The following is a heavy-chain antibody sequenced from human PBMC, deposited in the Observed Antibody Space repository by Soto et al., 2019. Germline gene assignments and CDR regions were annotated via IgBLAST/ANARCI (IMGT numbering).Heavy chain of an antibody. CDR2: IYYSGST. J-gene: IGHJ5*02. D-gene: IGHD6-13*01. Sequence: PSETLSLTCIVSDGSISGYFLSWIRQPPGKGLEWIGYIYYSGSTNYNPSLKSRVTISVDTSKNQFSLKLSSVTAADTAVYYCARLISSSWYFWFDPWGQGTLVTVSS. CDR3: ARLISSSWYFWFDP. CDR1: DGSISGYF. V-gene: IGHV4-59*08.